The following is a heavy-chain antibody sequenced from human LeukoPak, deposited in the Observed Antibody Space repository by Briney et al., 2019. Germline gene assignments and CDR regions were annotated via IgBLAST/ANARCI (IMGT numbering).Heavy chain of an antibody. J-gene: IGHJ1*01. Sequence: GGSLRLSCAASGFTFSSYWMSWVRQAPGKGLEWLGRIKRETDGGTIDYAAPVKGRFTISRDDSRNTLYLQMDSLKIEDTAVYYCTTDRYYDNSELQFQHWGQGTLVTVSS. CDR1: GFTFSSYW. D-gene: IGHD3-22*01. CDR3: TTDRYYDNSELQFQH. CDR2: IKRETDGGTI. V-gene: IGHV3-15*01.